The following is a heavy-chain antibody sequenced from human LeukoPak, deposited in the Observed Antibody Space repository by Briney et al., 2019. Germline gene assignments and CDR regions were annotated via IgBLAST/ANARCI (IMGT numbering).Heavy chain of an antibody. Sequence: GGSLRLSCAASGFTLSNHWMTWVRQVPGRGPEWVANVNRDGSETYYLDSVKGRFTISKDNAKNSLYLQMNSLRAEDTAVYYCARAMDVWGQGTTVTVSS. CDR3: ARAMDV. CDR2: VNRDGSET. J-gene: IGHJ6*02. CDR1: GFTLSNHW. V-gene: IGHV3-7*03.